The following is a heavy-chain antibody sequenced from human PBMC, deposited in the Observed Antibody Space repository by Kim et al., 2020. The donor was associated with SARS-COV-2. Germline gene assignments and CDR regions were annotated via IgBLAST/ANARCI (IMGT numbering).Heavy chain of an antibody. Sequence: GGSLRLSCAAFGFTFSKAWMSWVRQAPGKGLEWVGRIKSKAAGGTAAYGAPVKGRFTISRDDSKNTLYLQINSLKSEDTAVYYCTTGSIVVSTGAEDHWGQGTLVTVSS. CDR1: GFTFSKAW. V-gene: IGHV3-15*01. CDR2: IKSKAAGGTA. D-gene: IGHD1-26*01. J-gene: IGHJ4*02. CDR3: TTGSIVVSTGAEDH.